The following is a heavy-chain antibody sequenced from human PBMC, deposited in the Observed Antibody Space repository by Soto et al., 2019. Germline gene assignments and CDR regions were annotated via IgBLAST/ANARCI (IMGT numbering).Heavy chain of an antibody. CDR1: GGSFSGYY. CDR2: INHSGSP. J-gene: IGHJ6*02. Sequence: SETLSLTCAVYGGSFSGYYWSWIRQPPGKGLEWIGEINHSGSPNYNPSLKSRVTISVDTYKNKFSLKLSSVTAADTAVYYCSRGKDYDFWSGYRYYYYGMDVWGQGTTVTVSS. CDR3: SRGKDYDFWSGYRYYYYGMDV. D-gene: IGHD3-3*01. V-gene: IGHV4-34*01.